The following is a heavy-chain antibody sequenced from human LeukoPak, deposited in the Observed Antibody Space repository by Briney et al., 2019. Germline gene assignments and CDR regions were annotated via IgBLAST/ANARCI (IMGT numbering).Heavy chain of an antibody. CDR2: IKQDGSEK. V-gene: IGHV3-7*01. CDR1: GFTFSSYW. CDR3: ARDSRAVLLWYNYMDV. D-gene: IGHD3-10*01. Sequence: GGSLRLSCAASGFTFSSYWMSWVRQAPGKGLEWVANIKQDGSEKYYVDSVKGRFTISRDNAKTSLYLQMNSLRAEDTAVYYCARDSRAVLLWYNYMDVWGKGTTVTISS. J-gene: IGHJ6*03.